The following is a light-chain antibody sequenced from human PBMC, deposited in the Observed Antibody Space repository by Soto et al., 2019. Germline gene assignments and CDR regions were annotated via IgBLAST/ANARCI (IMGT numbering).Light chain of an antibody. CDR2: GAS. V-gene: IGKV3-15*01. CDR3: PQYNNWPPWT. CDR1: QSVSSN. J-gene: IGKJ1*01. Sequence: EIVMTQSPATLSVSPGERATLSCRASQSVSSNLAWYQQKPGQAPRLLIYGASTRATGIPARFSGSGSGTDFTLTISSLQSEEFAVYYCPQYNNWPPWTFGQGTKVEIK.